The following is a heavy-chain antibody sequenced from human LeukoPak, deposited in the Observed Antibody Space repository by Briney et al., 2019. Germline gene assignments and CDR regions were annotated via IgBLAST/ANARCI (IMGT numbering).Heavy chain of an antibody. CDR1: GFTFRTYW. Sequence: GGSLRLSCAASGFTFRTYWMSWVRQAPGKGLEWVANIKQLGSEKYYEDSVKGRFTISRDDAKNSLYLQMNSLRPEDTAVYYCTRQRSWHFFDNWGQGPLVIVSS. CDR3: TRQRSWHFFDN. J-gene: IGHJ4*02. D-gene: IGHD1-1*01. CDR2: IKQLGSEK. V-gene: IGHV3-7*01.